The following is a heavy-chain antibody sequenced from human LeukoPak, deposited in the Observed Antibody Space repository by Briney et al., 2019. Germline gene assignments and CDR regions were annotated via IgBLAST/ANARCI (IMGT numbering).Heavy chain of an antibody. J-gene: IGHJ2*01. D-gene: IGHD5-24*01. Sequence: GGSLRLSCAASGFTFSQYSVHWVSQAPGKGLEWVSSISTSSTYIYYADSVKGRFTISRDNAKKSLSLQMNSLRAEDTAVYYCAREGRDGYNFYWYFDLWGRGTLVTVSS. CDR3: AREGRDGYNFYWYFDL. CDR1: GFTFSQYS. CDR2: ISTSSTYI. V-gene: IGHV3-21*01.